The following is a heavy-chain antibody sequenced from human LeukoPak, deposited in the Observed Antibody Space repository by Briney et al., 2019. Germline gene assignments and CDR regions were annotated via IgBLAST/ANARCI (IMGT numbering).Heavy chain of an antibody. CDR3: ARDVGYCSSTSCTYYYYYGMDV. J-gene: IGHJ6*02. D-gene: IGHD2-2*01. Sequence: PGGSLRLSCAASGFTVSSNYMSWVRQAPGKGLEWVSVIYSGGSTYYADSVKGRFTISRDNSKNTLYLQMNSLRAEDTAVYYCARDVGYCSSTSCTYYYYYGMDVWGQGTTVTVSS. CDR2: IYSGGST. V-gene: IGHV3-53*05. CDR1: GFTVSSNY.